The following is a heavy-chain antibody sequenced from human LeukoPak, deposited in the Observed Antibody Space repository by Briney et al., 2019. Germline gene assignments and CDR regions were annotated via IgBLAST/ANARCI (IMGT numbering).Heavy chain of an antibody. Sequence: SETLSLTCTVSGGSISNSDDYWHWIRRPPGRGLGWIVRISYTGSTYYNPSLKTRVIMSVQTSENPFSLDLTSVTAGDTGVYYCARRAIPAEGRFDPWGQGTLVTVSS. D-gene: IGHD6-13*01. J-gene: IGHJ5*02. V-gene: IGHV4-39*01. CDR1: GGSISNSDDY. CDR3: ARRAIPAEGRFDP. CDR2: ISYTGST.